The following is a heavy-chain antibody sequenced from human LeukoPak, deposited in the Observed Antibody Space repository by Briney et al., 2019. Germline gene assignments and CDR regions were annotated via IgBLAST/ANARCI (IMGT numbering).Heavy chain of an antibody. J-gene: IGHJ4*01. CDR2: IRTSGGT. CDR1: GVSISAHY. CDR3: AGRGLSTGCNFDY. Sequence: KRSETLSLTCRASGVSISAHYWCWIRQPAGKGLEWIAQIRTSGGTKFNPSLKSRVSISMDTPDNQFSLMISSVTGADTAIYYCAGRGLSTGCNFDYWGHRTRITVSS. V-gene: IGHV4-4*07. D-gene: IGHD6-19*01.